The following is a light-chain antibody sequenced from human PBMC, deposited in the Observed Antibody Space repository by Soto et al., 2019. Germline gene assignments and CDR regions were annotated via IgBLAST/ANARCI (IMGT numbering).Light chain of an antibody. V-gene: IGLV1-47*01. CDR1: SSNVGSNF. Sequence: QSVLTQLPSASGTPGQRVTISCSGSSSNVGSNFVYWYQQLPGTAPRLLIYRNNQRPSGVPDRFAASKSGTSASLAISGLRSEDEADYHCAAWDDSLSGPLFGGGTKLTVL. CDR3: AAWDDSLSGPL. J-gene: IGLJ2*01. CDR2: RNN.